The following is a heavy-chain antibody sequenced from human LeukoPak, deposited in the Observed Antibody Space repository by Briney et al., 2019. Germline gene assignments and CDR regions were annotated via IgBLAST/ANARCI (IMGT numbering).Heavy chain of an antibody. V-gene: IGHV3-74*01. Sequence: GGSLRLSCAASGFTFSSHWMHWVRQAPGKGLVWVSGISSDGSRPRYADSVKGRFTVSRDNAKNTLYLQVNNLRAEDTAVYYCARGPNSNWSGLDFWGQGTLLTVSS. CDR3: ARGPNSNWSGLDF. CDR2: ISSDGSRP. CDR1: GFTFSSHW. J-gene: IGHJ4*02. D-gene: IGHD6-6*01.